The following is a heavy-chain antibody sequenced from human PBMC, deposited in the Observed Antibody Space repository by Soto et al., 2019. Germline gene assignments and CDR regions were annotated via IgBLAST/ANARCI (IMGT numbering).Heavy chain of an antibody. J-gene: IGHJ4*02. D-gene: IGHD5-18*01. V-gene: IGHV3-30*18. CDR3: AKDRGYSYGQYYFDY. CDR1: GFTFSSYG. Sequence: QVQLVESGGGVVQPGRSLRLSCAASGFTFSSYGMHWVRQAPGKGLEWVAVISYDGSNKYYADSVKGRFTISRDNSKNTLYLQMNSLRAEDTAVYYCAKDRGYSYGQYYFDYWGQGTLVTVSS. CDR2: ISYDGSNK.